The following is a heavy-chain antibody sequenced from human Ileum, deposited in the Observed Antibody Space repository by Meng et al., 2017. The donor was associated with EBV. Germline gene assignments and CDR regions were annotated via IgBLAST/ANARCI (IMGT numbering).Heavy chain of an antibody. Sequence: QLQLQDSGPGLVKPSETLSRTCTVSGGSISSSNYYWDWIRQPPGKGLEWIGAIYHSGSTSYNPSLQSRVTMFVDTSKNQFSLMLTSVTATDTAVYYCARRRGGSGRDCWGQGTLVTVSS. CDR2: IYHSGST. V-gene: IGHV4-39*01. CDR3: ARRRGGSGRDC. CDR1: GGSISSSNYY. J-gene: IGHJ4*02. D-gene: IGHD3-10*01.